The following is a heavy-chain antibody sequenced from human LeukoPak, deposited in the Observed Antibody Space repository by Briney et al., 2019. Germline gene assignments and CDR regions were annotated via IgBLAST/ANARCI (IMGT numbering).Heavy chain of an antibody. J-gene: IGHJ4*02. CDR1: GFTFSNAW. Sequence: GGSLRLSCAASGFTFSNAWMNWVRQAPGKGLEWVSFISGGSSYIYYADSVRGRFTISRDNAKNSLYLQMNSLRAEDTAVYYCAREAPVTLTVDYWGQGTLVTVSS. CDR3: AREAPVTLTVDY. V-gene: IGHV3-21*01. CDR2: ISGGSSYI. D-gene: IGHD4-17*01.